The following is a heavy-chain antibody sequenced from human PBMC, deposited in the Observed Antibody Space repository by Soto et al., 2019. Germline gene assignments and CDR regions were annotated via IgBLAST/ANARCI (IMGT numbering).Heavy chain of an antibody. CDR1: GFTFSSYA. CDR3: ARDFSVVIVAPGY. D-gene: IGHD5-12*01. J-gene: IGHJ4*02. Sequence: PGGSLRLSCAASGFTFSSYAMHWVRQAPGKGLEWVGFIWFDGSNTFYAESVKGRFTISRDNSKNTVYLQISALRAEDTAVYYCARDFSVVIVAPGYWGQGTLVTVSS. V-gene: IGHV3-33*01. CDR2: IWFDGSNT.